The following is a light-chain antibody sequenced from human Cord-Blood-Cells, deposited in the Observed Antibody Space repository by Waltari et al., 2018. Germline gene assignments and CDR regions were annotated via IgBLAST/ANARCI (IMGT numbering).Light chain of an antibody. CDR1: SSDVGGYNY. Sequence: QSALTQPRSVSGSPGQSVTIPCTGTSSDVGGYNYVSWYQQHPGKAPKLLIYDVSKRPSGVPDRFSGSKSGNTASLTISGRQAEDEADYYCCSYAGSYTGVFGGGTKLTVL. V-gene: IGLV2-11*01. J-gene: IGLJ2*01. CDR2: DVS. CDR3: CSYAGSYTGV.